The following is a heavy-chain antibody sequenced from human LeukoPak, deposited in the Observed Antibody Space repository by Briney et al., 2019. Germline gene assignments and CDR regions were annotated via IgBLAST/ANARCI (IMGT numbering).Heavy chain of an antibody. CDR1: GFTFSSYS. CDR3: ARGGRSSSWPDY. V-gene: IGHV3-21*01. Sequence: GGSLRLSCAAPGFTFSSYSMNWVRQAPGKGLEWVSSISSSSSYIYYADSVKGRFTISRDNAKNSLYLQMNSLRAEDTAVYYCARGGRSSSWPDYWGQGTLVTVSS. J-gene: IGHJ4*02. CDR2: ISSSSSYI. D-gene: IGHD6-13*01.